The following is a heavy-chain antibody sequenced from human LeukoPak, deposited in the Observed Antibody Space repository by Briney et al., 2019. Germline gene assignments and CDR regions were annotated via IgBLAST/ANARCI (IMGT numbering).Heavy chain of an antibody. CDR2: ISAYNGNT. D-gene: IGHD5-24*01. CDR1: GYTFTSYG. CDR3: ARVLWGRRDGYND. Sequence: ASVKVSCKASGYTFTSYGISWVRQAPGQGLEWMGWISAYNGNTNYAQKLQGRVTMTRNTSISTAYMELSSLRSEDTAVYYCARVLWGRRDGYNDWGQGTLVTVSS. V-gene: IGHV1-18*01. J-gene: IGHJ4*02.